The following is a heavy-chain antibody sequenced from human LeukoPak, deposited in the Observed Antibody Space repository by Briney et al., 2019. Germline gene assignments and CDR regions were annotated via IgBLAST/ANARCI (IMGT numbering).Heavy chain of an antibody. CDR3: ARDKDPWGYSYGSFDL. V-gene: IGHV4-59*01. Sequence: SETLSLTCADSGGSISSYYWSWIRQPPGKGLEWIGYIYYSGSTNYNPSLKSRVTISVDTSKNQFSLKLSSVTAADTAVYYCARDKDPWGYSYGSFDLWGRGTLVTVSS. CDR1: GGSISSYY. D-gene: IGHD5-18*01. J-gene: IGHJ2*01. CDR2: IYYSGST.